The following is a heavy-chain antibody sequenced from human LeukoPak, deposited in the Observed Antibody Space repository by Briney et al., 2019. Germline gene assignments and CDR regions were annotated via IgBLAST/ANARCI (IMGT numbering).Heavy chain of an antibody. CDR3: ARELSWSGRDY. CDR2: ISYDGSNK. Sequence: GGSLRLSCAASGFTFSSYGMHWVRQAPGKGLEWVAVISYDGSNKYYADSVKGRFTISIDRGKNSLYLQMNSLRDEDTAVYYCARELSWSGRDYWGQGTLVTVSS. D-gene: IGHD3-3*01. V-gene: IGHV3-30*03. J-gene: IGHJ4*02. CDR1: GFTFSSYG.